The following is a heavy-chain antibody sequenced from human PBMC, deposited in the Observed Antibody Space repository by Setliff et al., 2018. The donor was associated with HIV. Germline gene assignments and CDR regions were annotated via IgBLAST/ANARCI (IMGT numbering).Heavy chain of an antibody. D-gene: IGHD6-6*01. Sequence: ASVKVSCKSSGYRFSNHFIHWVRQAPGQGLEWMEVIDPTDGSTSFTQKFQGRVTVTKDTSTSTVYMELSGLKSEDTAMYYCARGKQMSRRSDAFDIWGQGTKVTVSS. J-gene: IGHJ3*02. V-gene: IGHV1-46*01. CDR1: GYRFSNHF. CDR2: IDPTDGST. CDR3: ARGKQMSRRSDAFDI.